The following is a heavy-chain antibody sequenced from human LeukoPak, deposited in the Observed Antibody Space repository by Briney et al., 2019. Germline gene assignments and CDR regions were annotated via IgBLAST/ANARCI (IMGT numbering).Heavy chain of an antibody. CDR3: AREGYSYGSWYYYGMDV. CDR2: ISGSGNST. CDR1: GFTFPSYA. D-gene: IGHD5-18*01. J-gene: IGHJ6*02. V-gene: IGHV3-23*01. Sequence: GGSLRLSCAASGFTFPSYAMTWVRQAPGKGLEWVSAISGSGNSTYYADSVKGRFTVSRDNSKNTLYLQMNSLRGEDTAVYYCAREGYSYGSWYYYGMDVWGQGTTVTVSS.